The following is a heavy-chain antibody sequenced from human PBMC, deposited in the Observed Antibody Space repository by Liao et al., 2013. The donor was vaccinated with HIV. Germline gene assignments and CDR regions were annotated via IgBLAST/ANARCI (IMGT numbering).Heavy chain of an antibody. CDR3: ARDLPYFYDGRVYYNDDAFDI. D-gene: IGHD3-22*01. V-gene: IGHV4-30-2*01. CDR1: GASLSYGGYS. Sequence: QVQLQESGSGLVEPSQTLSLTCTVSGASLSYGGYSWSWIRQTPGKGLEWIGYFYHSGTTFYNPSLMSRVSISVDTSKNQFSLRLTSVTAADTAIYFCARDLPYFYDGRVYYNDDAFDIWGQGTMVTVSS. CDR2: FYHSGTT. J-gene: IGHJ3*02.